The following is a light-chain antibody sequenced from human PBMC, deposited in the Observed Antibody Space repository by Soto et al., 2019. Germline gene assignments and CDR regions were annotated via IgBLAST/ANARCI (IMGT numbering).Light chain of an antibody. V-gene: IGLV1-40*01. CDR2: GNS. CDR1: SSNIGAGYD. Sequence: QSVLTQPSSVSGAPGQRVTISCTGSSSNIGAGYDVHWYQQLPGTAPKLLIYGNSNRPSGVPDRFSGSKSGTSASLAITGLQAADEADYYCQSYDSSLSGYVFGTGTQVTVL. CDR3: QSYDSSLSGYV. J-gene: IGLJ1*01.